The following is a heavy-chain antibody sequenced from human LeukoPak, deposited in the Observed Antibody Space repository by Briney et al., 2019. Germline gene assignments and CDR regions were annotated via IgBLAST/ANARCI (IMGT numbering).Heavy chain of an antibody. J-gene: IGHJ4*02. V-gene: IGHV4-34*01. D-gene: IGHD6-19*01. Sequence: PSETLSLTCAVYGGPFSGYYWSWIRQPPGKGLEGIGEINHSGSTNYNPSLKSRITISIDTSKNQFSLKLSSVTAADTAVYYCARGRRDSSGWYSLLDAHCYFDYWGQGTLVTVSP. CDR3: ARGRRDSSGWYSLLDAHCYFDY. CDR1: GGPFSGYY. CDR2: INHSGST.